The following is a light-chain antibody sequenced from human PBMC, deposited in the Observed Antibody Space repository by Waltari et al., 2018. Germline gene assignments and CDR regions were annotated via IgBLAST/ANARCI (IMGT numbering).Light chain of an antibody. V-gene: IGKV3-20*01. CDR1: QTVSKDY. CDR2: GVS. CDR3: QQYDRSPRT. Sequence: ENVLTQSPDTLSLSPGERATLSCRASQTVSKDYLSWYQQKPGQPPRPLIYGVSNRATGIPDRFRGSASGTDFTHTINRLEPEDFAVYYCQQYDRSPRTFGQGTQVDIK. J-gene: IGKJ1*01.